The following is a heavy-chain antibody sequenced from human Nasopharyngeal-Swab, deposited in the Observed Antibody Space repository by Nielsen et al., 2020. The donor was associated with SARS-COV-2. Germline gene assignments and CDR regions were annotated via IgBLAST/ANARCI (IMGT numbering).Heavy chain of an antibody. CDR2: ISYDGNYK. D-gene: IGHD3-3*01. V-gene: IGHV3-30*18. J-gene: IGHJ6*03. Sequence: GESLKISCAASGFTFGSYGMHWVRQAPGKGLEWVAVISYDGNYKYYADSVQGRFTISRDNSKNTLFLQMNSLRAEDTAVYYCAKGRVTIFGVVIIDYYYYMDVWGKGTTVTVSS. CDR1: GFTFGSYG. CDR3: AKGRVTIFGVVIIDYYYYMDV.